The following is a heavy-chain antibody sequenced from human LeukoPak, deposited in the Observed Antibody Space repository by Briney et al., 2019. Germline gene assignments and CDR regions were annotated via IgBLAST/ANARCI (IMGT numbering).Heavy chain of an antibody. CDR1: GYSFTSYW. D-gene: IGHD1-14*01. CDR3: ARTIREGSKVVGMDV. J-gene: IGHJ6*02. CDR2: IYPGDSDT. Sequence: GESLKISCKGSGYSFTSYWIGWVRQMLGKGLEWMGIIYPGDSDTRYSPSFQGQVTISADKSITTAYLQWSSLKASDTAMYYCARTIREGSKVVGMDVWGQGTTVTVSS. V-gene: IGHV5-51*01.